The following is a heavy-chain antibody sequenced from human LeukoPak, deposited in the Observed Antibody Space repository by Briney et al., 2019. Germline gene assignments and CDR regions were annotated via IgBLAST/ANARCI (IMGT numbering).Heavy chain of an antibody. CDR2: IYTSGST. D-gene: IGHD2-2*01. V-gene: IGHV4-4*07. CDR1: GGSISSYY. J-gene: IGHJ3*02. CDR3: ARGPYCSSTSCYYDAFDI. Sequence: SETLSLTCTVSGGSISSYYWSWIRQPAGKGLEWIGRIYTSGSTNYNPSLKSRVTMSVDTSKNQFSLKLSSVTAADTAVYYCARGPYCSSTSCYYDAFDIWGQGTTVTVSS.